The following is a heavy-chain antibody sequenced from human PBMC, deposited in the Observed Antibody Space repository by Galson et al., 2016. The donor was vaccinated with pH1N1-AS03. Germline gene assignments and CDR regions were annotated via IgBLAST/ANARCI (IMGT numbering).Heavy chain of an antibody. V-gene: IGHV3-23*01. Sequence: SLRLSCAASGFTFSDSAMSWVRQAPGKGLEWVSLISASGDNTYYADSVKGRFTISRDSSRNTLYLQMNSLRAEDTAVYYCARDRPNYNVYLDHWGQGILVTVSS. CDR1: GFTFSDSA. CDR2: ISASGDNT. J-gene: IGHJ4*02. D-gene: IGHD5-24*01. CDR3: ARDRPNYNVYLDH.